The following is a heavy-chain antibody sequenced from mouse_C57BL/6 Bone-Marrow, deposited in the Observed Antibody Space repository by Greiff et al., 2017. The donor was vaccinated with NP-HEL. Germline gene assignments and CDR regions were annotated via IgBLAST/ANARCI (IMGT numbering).Heavy chain of an antibody. CDR1: GYAFSSSW. V-gene: IGHV1-82*01. CDR2: IYPGDGDT. J-gene: IGHJ3*01. Sequence: QVQLQQSGPELVKPGASVKISCKASGYAFSSSWMNWVKQRPGKGLEWIGRIYPGDGDTNYNGKFKGKATLTANKSSSTAYMQLSSLTSEDSAVYFCARDYYTEGWFAYWGQGTLVTVSA. D-gene: IGHD1-1*01. CDR3: ARDYYTEGWFAY.